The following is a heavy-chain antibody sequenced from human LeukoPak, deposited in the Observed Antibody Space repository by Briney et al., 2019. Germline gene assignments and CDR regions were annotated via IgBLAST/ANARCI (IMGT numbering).Heavy chain of an antibody. CDR1: GFDFSNSW. CDR3: AREASLYCSDGTCYWAFDH. D-gene: IGHD2-15*01. V-gene: IGHV3-7*01. J-gene: IGHJ4*02. CDR2: IKQDQSKT. Sequence: GGSLRLSCAVSGFDFSNSWVSWVRQAPGKGREWVATIKQDQSKTYLVDSVKGRLSISRDNAKSSLYLQMNSLRAEDTAVYYCAREASLYCSDGTCYWAFDHWVQGTLVTVSS.